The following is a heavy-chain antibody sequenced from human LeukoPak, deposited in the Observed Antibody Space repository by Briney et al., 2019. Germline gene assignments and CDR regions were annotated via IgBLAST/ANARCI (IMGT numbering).Heavy chain of an antibody. CDR1: GFTFSRYW. J-gene: IGHJ3*02. CDR2: INSDGSNT. Sequence: GGSLRLSCAASGFTFSRYWMHRVRQAPGKGLVWVSRINSDGSNTNYADSVKGRFTISRDNAKNTLYLQMNSLRVEDTAVYYCASSLVGDGRGYDAFDIWGQGTMVTVSS. V-gene: IGHV3-74*01. CDR3: ASSLVGDGRGYDAFDI. D-gene: IGHD3-22*01.